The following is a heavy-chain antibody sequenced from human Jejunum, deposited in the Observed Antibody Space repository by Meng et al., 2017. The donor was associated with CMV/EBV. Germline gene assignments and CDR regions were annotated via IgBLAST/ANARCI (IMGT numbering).Heavy chain of an antibody. Sequence: SGFDLDDFAMHWVRQVPGKGLEWVSSISWNSDRIDYAGPVKGRFTISRDNARNSLCVQMNSLKPEDTALYFCAKDVGAYAGFETWGQGTTVTVSS. CDR3: AKDVGAYAGFET. CDR1: GFDLDDFA. D-gene: IGHD4-23*01. J-gene: IGHJ3*02. CDR2: ISWNSDRI. V-gene: IGHV3-9*01.